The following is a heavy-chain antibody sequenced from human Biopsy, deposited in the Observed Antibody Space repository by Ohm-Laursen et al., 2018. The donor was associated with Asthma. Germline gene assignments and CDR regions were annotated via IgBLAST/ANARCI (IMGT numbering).Heavy chain of an antibody. CDR3: TTGIDY. V-gene: IGHV3-49*03. Sequence: SLRLSCTASGFTFGDYAVTWFRQAPGKGVEWVGFLGGNPSGGATDYAASVEGRFTISRDESGSIAYLQMNSLKTDDTAVYYCTTGIDYWGQGTLVTVSS. CDR2: LGGNPSGGAT. J-gene: IGHJ4*02. CDR1: GFTFGDYA.